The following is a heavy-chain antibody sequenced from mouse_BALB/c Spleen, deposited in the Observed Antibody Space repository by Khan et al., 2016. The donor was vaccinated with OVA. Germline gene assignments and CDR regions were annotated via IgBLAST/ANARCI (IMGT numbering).Heavy chain of an antibody. CDR3: SRPPYFSYAMDY. J-gene: IGHJ4*01. Sequence: QIQLVQSGPELKKPGETVKISCKASGYTFTNYGMNWVKQSPGKGLKWMGWINTYTGEPTYADDFKGRFAFSLETSARTAYLQIHNLKNEDTATYFCSRPPYFSYAMDYWGQGTSVTVSS. CDR1: GYTFTNYG. D-gene: IGHD2-10*01. V-gene: IGHV9-3-1*01. CDR2: INTYTGEP.